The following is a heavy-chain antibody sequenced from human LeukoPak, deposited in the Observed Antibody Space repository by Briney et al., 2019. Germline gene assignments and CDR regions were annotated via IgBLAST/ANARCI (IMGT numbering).Heavy chain of an antibody. D-gene: IGHD4-17*01. CDR1: GFTFSSYG. CDR3: AKLTVTTVYYYGMDV. J-gene: IGHJ6*02. Sequence: GGSLRLSCAASGFTFSSYGMHWVRQAPGKGLEWVALIWYDGSNIYYADSVKGRFTISRDNSKNTLYLQMNSLRAEDTAVYYCAKLTVTTVYYYGMDVWGQGATVTVSS. V-gene: IGHV3-33*06. CDR2: IWYDGSNI.